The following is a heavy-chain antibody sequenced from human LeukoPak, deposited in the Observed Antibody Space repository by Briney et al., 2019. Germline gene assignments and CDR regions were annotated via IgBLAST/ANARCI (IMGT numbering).Heavy chain of an antibody. CDR3: ARDPALEGTEDYRDFGGVESVDAFDV. Sequence: GASVKVSCKASGYTFTSYYMHWVRQAPGQGLEWMGIINPCDGSTSYAQKFQGRVTMTRDTSTSTVYMELSSLTSDDTAVYYCARDPALEGTEDYRDFGGVESVDAFDVWGQGTMVTAFS. CDR1: GYTFTSYY. D-gene: IGHD4-23*01. J-gene: IGHJ3*01. V-gene: IGHV1-46*01. CDR2: INPCDGST.